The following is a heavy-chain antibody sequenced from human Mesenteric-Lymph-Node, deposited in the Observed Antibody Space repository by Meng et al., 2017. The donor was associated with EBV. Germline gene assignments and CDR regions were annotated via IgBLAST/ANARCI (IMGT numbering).Heavy chain of an antibody. CDR3: ARAFCGGDCSHFDY. D-gene: IGHD2-21*01. CDR1: GGSFSGYY. Sequence: QGQLQQGGAGLFKPSETLSLPCDVYGGSFSGYYWGWIRQPPGKGLEWIGEINHSGSTNYNPSLTSRVTISVDTSKNHFSLKLTSVTAADTAVYYCARAFCGGDCSHFDYWGQGTLVTVSS. CDR2: INHSGST. J-gene: IGHJ4*02. V-gene: IGHV4-34*01.